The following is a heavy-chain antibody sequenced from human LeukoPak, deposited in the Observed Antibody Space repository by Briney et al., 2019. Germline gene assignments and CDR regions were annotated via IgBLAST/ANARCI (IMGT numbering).Heavy chain of an antibody. CDR2: IIPIFGTA. Sequence: SVKVSCKASGGTFSSYAISWVRQAPGQGLEWMGGIIPIFGTANYTQKFQGRVTITADESTSTAYMELSSLRSEDTAVYYCARDPRDVRQLRSQEVYYGMDVWGQGTTVTVSS. CDR3: ARDPRDVRQLRSQEVYYGMDV. CDR1: GGTFSSYA. V-gene: IGHV1-69*13. J-gene: IGHJ6*02. D-gene: IGHD5-18*01.